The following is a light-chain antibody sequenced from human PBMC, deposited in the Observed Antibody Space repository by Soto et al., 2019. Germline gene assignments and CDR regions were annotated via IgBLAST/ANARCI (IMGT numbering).Light chain of an antibody. V-gene: IGLV2-14*03. Sequence: QSALTQPASVSGSPGQSITISCTGTSSYVGGYDYVSWYQHHPGKAPKLMIYDVSNRPSGVSNRFSGSKSGNTASLTISGLQAEDEADYYCSSHTSTSTPPYVFGTGTKVTVL. J-gene: IGLJ1*01. CDR3: SSHTSTSTPPYV. CDR2: DVS. CDR1: SSYVGGYDY.